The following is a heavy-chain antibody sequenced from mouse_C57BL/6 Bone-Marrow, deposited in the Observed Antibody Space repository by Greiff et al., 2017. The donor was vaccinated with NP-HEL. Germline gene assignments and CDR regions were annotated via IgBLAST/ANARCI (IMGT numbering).Heavy chain of an antibody. V-gene: IGHV1-81*01. CDR3: ATLLRYGAMDY. CDR1: GYTFTSYG. CDR2: IYPRSGNT. D-gene: IGHD1-1*01. Sequence: VKVVESGAELARPGASVKLSCKASGYTFTSYGISWVKQRTGQGLEWIGEIYPRSGNTYYNEKFKGKATLTADKSSSTAYMELRSLTSEDSAVYFCATLLRYGAMDYWGQGTSVTVSS. J-gene: IGHJ4*01.